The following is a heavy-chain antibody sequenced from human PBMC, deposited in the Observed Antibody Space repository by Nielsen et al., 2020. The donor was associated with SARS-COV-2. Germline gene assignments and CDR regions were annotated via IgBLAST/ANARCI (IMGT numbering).Heavy chain of an antibody. D-gene: IGHD3-22*01. V-gene: IGHV3-11*05. CDR1: GFTFSDYY. CDR3: ARVDDSSGYYLRNWFDP. J-gene: IGHJ5*02. CDR2: IRSGSTYT. Sequence: GESLKISCAASGFTFSDYYMSWIRQAPGKGLEWISYIRSGSTYTNYADSVKGRFTISRDDAKNSLYLQMNSLRAEDTAVYYCARVDDSSGYYLRNWFDPWGQGTLVTVSS.